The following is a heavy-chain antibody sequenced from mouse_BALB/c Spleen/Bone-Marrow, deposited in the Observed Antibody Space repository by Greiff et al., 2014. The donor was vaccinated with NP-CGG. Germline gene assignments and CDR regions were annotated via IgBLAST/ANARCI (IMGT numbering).Heavy chain of an antibody. D-gene: IGHD2-12*01. V-gene: IGHV1S22*01. Sequence: LQQSGSELVRPGASVKLSCKASGYTFTSYWIHWVKQRPGQGLEWIGNIYPGSGSINYDEKFKSKATLTVDTSSSTAYMQLNGPTSENSAGEYDRCYDDTMDYWGQGTSVTVSS. CDR3: RCYDDTMDY. CDR1: GYTFTSYW. J-gene: IGHJ4*01. CDR2: IYPGSGSI.